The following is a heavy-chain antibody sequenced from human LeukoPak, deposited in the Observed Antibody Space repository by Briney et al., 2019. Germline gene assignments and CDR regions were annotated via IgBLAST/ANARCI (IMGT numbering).Heavy chain of an antibody. CDR2: IRSKGNSYAT. J-gene: IGHJ4*02. CDR1: GFTFNNYW. V-gene: IGHV3-73*01. Sequence: GGSLRLSCAASGFTFNNYWMSWVRQAPGKGLEWVGRIRSKGNSYATAYGASVKGRFTISRDDSKNTAYLQMNSLKTEDTAVYYCAKDSRFGYRWDYDSWGQGTLVTVSS. CDR3: AKDSRFGYRWDYDS. D-gene: IGHD5-18*01.